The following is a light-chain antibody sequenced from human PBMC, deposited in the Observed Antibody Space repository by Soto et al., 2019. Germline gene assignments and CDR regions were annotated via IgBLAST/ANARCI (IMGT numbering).Light chain of an antibody. V-gene: IGKV3-15*01. Sequence: EIVLTQSPATLSVSPGERFTLSRVASQSVDINLAWYQQKPGQAPRLLIYGASTRATDITGRFSGSGAGAEFTITISSLQSEDFAVYYCQQYRSWPRTVGQGTKVEIK. CDR1: QSVDIN. CDR3: QQYRSWPRT. J-gene: IGKJ1*01. CDR2: GAS.